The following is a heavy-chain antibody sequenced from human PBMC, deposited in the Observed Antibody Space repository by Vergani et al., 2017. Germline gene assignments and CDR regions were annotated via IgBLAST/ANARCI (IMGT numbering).Heavy chain of an antibody. CDR1: GGSFSGYY. D-gene: IGHD3-10*01. CDR2: INHSGST. Sequence: QVQLQESGPGLVKPSQTLSLTCAVYGGSFSGYYWSWIRQPPGKGLEWIGEINHSGSTNYNPSLKRRVTISVDTSKNQFSLKLSSVTAADTAVYYCARGTLPDYWGQGTLVTVSS. J-gene: IGHJ4*02. CDR3: ARGTLPDY. V-gene: IGHV4-34*09.